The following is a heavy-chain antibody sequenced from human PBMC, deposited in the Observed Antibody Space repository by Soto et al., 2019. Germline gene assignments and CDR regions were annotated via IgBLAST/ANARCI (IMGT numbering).Heavy chain of an antibody. J-gene: IGHJ5*02. Sequence: ASVKVSCKASGYTFTSYYMHWVRQAPGQGLEWMGIINPSGGSTSYAQKFQGRVTMTRDTSTSTVYMELSSLRSEDTAVYYCARDRYSYGQDQYNWFDPWGQGTLVTVSS. CDR1: GYTFTSYY. CDR3: ARDRYSYGQDQYNWFDP. CDR2: INPSGGST. D-gene: IGHD5-18*01. V-gene: IGHV1-46*01.